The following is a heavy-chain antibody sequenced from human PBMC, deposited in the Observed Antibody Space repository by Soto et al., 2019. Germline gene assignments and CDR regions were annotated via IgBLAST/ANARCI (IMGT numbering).Heavy chain of an antibody. CDR2: MYSSGST. D-gene: IGHD2-15*01. J-gene: IGHJ4*02. CDR1: GGAINSDYYY. CDR3: VRGTGCATVDACNRNFDS. Sequence: QVRLQESGPGLVKSSQTLSLTCSVSGGAINSDYYYWGWVRQPPGKGLEWIGYMYSSGSTYSNPSLKSPLAWSVDTSQNPFSLSLTAVTDADTAVYFCVRGTGCATVDACNRNFDSWGQGIPVTV. V-gene: IGHV4-30-4*01.